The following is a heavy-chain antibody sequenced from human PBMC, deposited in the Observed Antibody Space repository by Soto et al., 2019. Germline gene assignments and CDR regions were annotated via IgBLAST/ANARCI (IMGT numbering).Heavy chain of an antibody. CDR1: GGSISSYD. Sequence: QVQLQESGPGLVKPSETLSLTCTVSGGSISSYDWSWIRQPPGTGLEWIGYIYYSGSTNYNPSLKTRFTISVDTSKNQFSLKLSSVTAANTAVYYCARQDGSGSYPNFDYWGQGTLVTVSS. CDR2: IYYSGST. D-gene: IGHD3-10*01. J-gene: IGHJ4*02. V-gene: IGHV4-59*08. CDR3: ARQDGSGSYPNFDY.